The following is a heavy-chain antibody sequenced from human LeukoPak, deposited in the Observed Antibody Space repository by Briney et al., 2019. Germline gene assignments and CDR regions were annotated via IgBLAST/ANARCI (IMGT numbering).Heavy chain of an antibody. V-gene: IGHV3-23*01. CDR2: ISNSGVST. CDR1: GFTCDNYA. Sequence: GGSLRLSCEASGFTCDNYAMSWVRQAPGKGLEWVSAISNSGVSTHYADSVKGRFTISRDNSKNTLFLHMNTLRADDMAVYYCAKDLYPHGRAEYFQHWGQGTLVTVSS. D-gene: IGHD2-2*02. J-gene: IGHJ1*01. CDR3: AKDLYPHGRAEYFQH.